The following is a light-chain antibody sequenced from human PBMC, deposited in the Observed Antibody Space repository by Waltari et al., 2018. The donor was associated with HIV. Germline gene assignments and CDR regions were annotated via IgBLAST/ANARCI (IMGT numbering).Light chain of an antibody. V-gene: IGLV3-1*01. CDR3: QAWDSSTVV. CDR1: ELGDKY. J-gene: IGLJ2*01. Sequence: SYELTQPPSVSVSPGQTASITCSGDELGDKYACWYQQNPGQSPVLVIYQNNKRPSGIPERFSGSNSGNTATLTISGTQAMDEADYYCQAWDSSTVVFGGGTKLTAL. CDR2: QNN.